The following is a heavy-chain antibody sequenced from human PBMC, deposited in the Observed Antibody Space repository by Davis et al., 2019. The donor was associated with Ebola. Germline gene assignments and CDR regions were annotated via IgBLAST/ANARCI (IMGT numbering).Heavy chain of an antibody. V-gene: IGHV3-23*01. CDR1: GSIFSSYA. D-gene: IGHD4-17*01. J-gene: IGHJ5*02. CDR3: AKVHPPTTVTTGWFDP. CDR2: ISVRSIT. Sequence: GEFLKISCAASGSIFSSYAMSWVRQAPGKGLEWVSSISVRSITYHADSVKGRFTISRDNSKNTLYLQMNSLRAEDTAVYYCAKVHPPTTVTTGWFDPWGQGTLVTVSS.